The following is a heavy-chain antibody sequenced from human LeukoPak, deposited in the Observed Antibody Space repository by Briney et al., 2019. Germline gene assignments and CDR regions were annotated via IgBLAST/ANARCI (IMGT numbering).Heavy chain of an antibody. Sequence: GASVKVSCKASGGTFSSYAISRVRQAPGQGLEWMGGIIPIFGTANYAQKFQGRVTITTDESTSTAYMELSSLRSEDTAVYYCATAHAVASGFDYWGQGTLVTVSS. CDR1: GGTFSSYA. J-gene: IGHJ4*02. CDR3: ATAHAVASGFDY. CDR2: IIPIFGTA. D-gene: IGHD5-12*01. V-gene: IGHV1-69*05.